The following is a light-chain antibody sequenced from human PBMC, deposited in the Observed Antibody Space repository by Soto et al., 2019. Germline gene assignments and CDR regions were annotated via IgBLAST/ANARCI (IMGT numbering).Light chain of an antibody. CDR2: GAS. Sequence: EIVLTQSPATLSLSPGQRATLSCRASQSVTSNLAWYQQRPGQAPRLLIYGASSRATGIPDRFSGSGSGTEFTLTISSLQSEDFAVYYCQQYKNWPRTFGQGTKVDIK. CDR1: QSVTSN. CDR3: QQYKNWPRT. V-gene: IGKV3D-15*01. J-gene: IGKJ1*01.